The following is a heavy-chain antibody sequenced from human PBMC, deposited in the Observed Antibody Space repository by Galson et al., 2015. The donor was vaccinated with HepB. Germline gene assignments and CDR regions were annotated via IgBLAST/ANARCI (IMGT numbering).Heavy chain of an antibody. CDR2: ISDSGAAT. D-gene: IGHD3-16*02. CDR1: GFTFSDFT. J-gene: IGHJ4*02. V-gene: IGHV3-23*01. CDR3: AKVRGDSGSYRPFDY. Sequence: SLRLSCAASGFTFSDFTTSWVRQAPGKGLEWVSSISDSGAATNYADSVKGRFTISRDNSKKTLYLQMNSLRADDTAVYYCAKVRGDSGSYRPFDYWGQGTLVTVPA.